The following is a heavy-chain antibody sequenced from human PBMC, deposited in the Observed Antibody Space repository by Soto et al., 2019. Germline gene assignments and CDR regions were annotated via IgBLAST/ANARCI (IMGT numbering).Heavy chain of an antibody. D-gene: IGHD3-22*01. CDR1: GYAFTSYG. V-gene: IGHV1-18*01. J-gene: IGHJ3*01. Sequence: GASVKASCKASGYAFTSYGISWVRQAPGQGLEWMGWISAYNGNTNYAQKLQGRVTMTTDTSTSTAYMELRSLRVADTAVYYCARGDYHDNSGPFSDAFDVWGQGTMVTVSS. CDR2: ISAYNGNT. CDR3: ARGDYHDNSGPFSDAFDV.